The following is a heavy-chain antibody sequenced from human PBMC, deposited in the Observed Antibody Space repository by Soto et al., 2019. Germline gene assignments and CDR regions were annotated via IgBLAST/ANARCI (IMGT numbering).Heavy chain of an antibody. CDR3: AREGGSGSPHWYFNV. D-gene: IGHD1-26*01. CDR2: IFHSGST. CDR1: GGSISSGGYS. Sequence: QLQLQESGSGLVKPSQTLSLTCAVSGGSISSGGYSWSWLRQPPGKGLEWIGYIFHSGSTYYNPSLKRRAPLPLDGAKNHSPLELSAVTAADTAVYYCAREGGSGSPHWYFNVWGRGTLVTVSS. J-gene: IGHJ2*01. V-gene: IGHV4-30-2*01.